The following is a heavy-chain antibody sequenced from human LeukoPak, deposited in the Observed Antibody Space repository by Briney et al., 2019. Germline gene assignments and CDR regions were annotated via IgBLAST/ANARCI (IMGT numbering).Heavy chain of an antibody. V-gene: IGHV4-59*08. Sequence: SETLSLTCTVSGDSIRSYYWSWIRQPPGKGLEWIGYIYYSGSTNYSPSLKSRVTISVDTYKNQFSLKLSSVPAADTAVYYCARSERIIMILGGAFDIWGQGTVVTVSS. D-gene: IGHD3-22*01. J-gene: IGHJ3*02. CDR1: GDSIRSYY. CDR3: ARSERIIMILGGAFDI. CDR2: IYYSGST.